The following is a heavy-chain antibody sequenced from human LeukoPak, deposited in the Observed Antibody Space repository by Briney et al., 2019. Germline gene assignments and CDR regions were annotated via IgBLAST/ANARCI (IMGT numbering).Heavy chain of an antibody. V-gene: IGHV3-64*01. J-gene: IGHJ4*02. CDR2: IKNNGGGT. CDR1: GFTFSTYA. Sequence: PGGSLRLSCAASGFTFSTYAMHWVRQAPGKGLEYVSAIKNNGGGTYYASSVQGRFTVSRDNSRSTLYLRMDSLRPDDMAIYYCARVQSTVRGIQRPFDLWGQGTLVTV. CDR3: ARVQSTVRGIQRPFDL. D-gene: IGHD3-10*01.